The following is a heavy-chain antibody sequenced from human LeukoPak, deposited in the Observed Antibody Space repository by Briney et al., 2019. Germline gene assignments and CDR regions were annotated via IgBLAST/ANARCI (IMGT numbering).Heavy chain of an antibody. CDR1: GYTFTSYY. Sequence: ASVKVSCKASGYTFTSYYMHWVRQAPGQGLEWMGIINPSGGSTSYAQKFQGRVTMTRDMSTSTVYMELSSLRSEDTAVYYCARERRITMIVVVRGPFDYWGQGTLVTVSS. D-gene: IGHD3-22*01. J-gene: IGHJ4*02. V-gene: IGHV1-46*01. CDR2: INPSGGST. CDR3: ARERRITMIVVVRGPFDY.